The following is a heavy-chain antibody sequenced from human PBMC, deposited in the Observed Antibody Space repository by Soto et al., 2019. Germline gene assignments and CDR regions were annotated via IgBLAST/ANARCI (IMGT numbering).Heavy chain of an antibody. J-gene: IGHJ6*02. V-gene: IGHV4-34*01. CDR1: GGSFSGYY. D-gene: IGHD2-2*01. Sequence: SETLSLTCAVYGGSFSGYYWSWIRQPPGKGLEWIGEINHSGSTNYNPSLKSRVTISVDTSKNQFSLKLSSVTAADTAVYYCARILLRSGRSTSSKKTDVWGQGTTVTVSS. CDR2: INHSGST. CDR3: ARILLRSGRSTSSKKTDV.